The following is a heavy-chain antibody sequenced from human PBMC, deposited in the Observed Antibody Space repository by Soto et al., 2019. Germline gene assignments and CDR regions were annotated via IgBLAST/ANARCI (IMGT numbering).Heavy chain of an antibody. CDR2: ISRSSSFI. CDR3: ARAGSWSSDVIWYMVY. V-gene: IGHV3-21*01. Sequence: GGSLRLSCAASGFTFTRYSMNWVRQAPGKGLEWVSSISRSSSFIFYADSVKGRFTISRDNAKNSLYLQMHSLRVEDSAVYYCARAGSWSSDVIWYMVYWGQGALVDVSS. D-gene: IGHD1-26*01. J-gene: IGHJ4*02. CDR1: GFTFTRYS.